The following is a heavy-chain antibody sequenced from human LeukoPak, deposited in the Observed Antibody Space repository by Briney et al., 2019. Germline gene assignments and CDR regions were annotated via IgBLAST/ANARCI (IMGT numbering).Heavy chain of an antibody. CDR3: TRLRFLEWLFPDY. D-gene: IGHD3-3*01. V-gene: IGHV3-49*04. Sequence: PGXSLRLSCTASGFTFGDYAMSWVRQAPGKGLEWVGFIRSKAYGCTTEYAASVKGRFTISRDDSKSIAYLQMNSLKTEDTAVYYCTRLRFLEWLFPDYWGQGTLVTVSS. J-gene: IGHJ4*02. CDR1: GFTFGDYA. CDR2: IRSKAYGCTT.